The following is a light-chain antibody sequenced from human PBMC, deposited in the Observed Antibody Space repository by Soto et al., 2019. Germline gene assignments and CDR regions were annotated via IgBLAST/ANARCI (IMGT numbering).Light chain of an antibody. Sequence: DIVMTQSPATLSVSAGERATLSCRASQSVSTNLAWYQQKPGQAPRLLIYGASTRATGIPARFSGSGSGTEFTLTITSLQSEDFAVYYCQHYNNLWGFGGGTKVEIK. CDR3: QHYNNLWG. CDR1: QSVSTN. J-gene: IGKJ4*01. V-gene: IGKV3-15*01. CDR2: GAS.